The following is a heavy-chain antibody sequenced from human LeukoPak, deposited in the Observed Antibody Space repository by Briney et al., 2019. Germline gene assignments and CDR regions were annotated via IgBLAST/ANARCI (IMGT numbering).Heavy chain of an antibody. V-gene: IGHV3-11*04. Sequence: GGSLRLSCAASGFTFSDYYMSWIRQAPGKGLEWVSYISSSGSTIYYADSVKGRFTISRDNAKNSLYLQMNSLRAEDTAVYYCARFASLGIVVVTAMDYWGQGTLVTVSS. D-gene: IGHD2-21*02. CDR3: ARFASLGIVVVTAMDY. CDR2: ISSSGSTI. J-gene: IGHJ4*02. CDR1: GFTFSDYY.